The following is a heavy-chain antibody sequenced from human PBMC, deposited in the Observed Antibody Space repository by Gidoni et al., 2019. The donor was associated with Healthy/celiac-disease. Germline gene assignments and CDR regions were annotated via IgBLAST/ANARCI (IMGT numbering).Heavy chain of an antibody. V-gene: IGHV4-30-4*01. J-gene: IGHJ2*01. CDR2: IYYSGST. CDR1: GGSISSGDYY. CDR3: ARDRTSRDGGGYFDL. D-gene: IGHD3-10*01. Sequence: QVQLQESGPGLVKPSQTLSLTCTVSGGSISSGDYYWSWIRQPPGKGLEWIGYIYYSGSTYYNPSLKSRVTISVDTSKNQFSLKLSSVTAADTAVYYCARDRTSRDGGGYFDLWGRGTLVTVSS.